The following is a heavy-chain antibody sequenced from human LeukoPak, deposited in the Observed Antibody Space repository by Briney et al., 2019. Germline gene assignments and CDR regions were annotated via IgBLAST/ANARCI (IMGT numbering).Heavy chain of an antibody. D-gene: IGHD3-3*01. J-gene: IGHJ4*02. CDR1: GGSISSYY. V-gene: IGHV4-59*01. Sequence: SETLSLTCTVSGGSISSYYWSWIRQPLGKGLEWIGYIYYSGSTNYNPSLKSRVTISVDTSKNQFSLKLSSVTAADTAVYYCARGTTDNYDFWSGPDYWGQGTLVTVSS. CDR3: ARGTTDNYDFWSGPDY. CDR2: IYYSGST.